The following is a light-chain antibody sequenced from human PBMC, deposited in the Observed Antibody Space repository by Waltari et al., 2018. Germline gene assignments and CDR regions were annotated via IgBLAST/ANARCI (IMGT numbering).Light chain of an antibody. CDR2: YVA. J-gene: IGLJ3*02. V-gene: IGLV2-14*03. CDR1: TSDVGGYTY. CDR3: TSYTTTNSLGV. Sequence: QSALTQPASVSGSPGQSITISCTGITSDVGGYTYVSWYHQHPHSAPKLVIYYVANRPSGVSSRFSGSKSGNTASLTISGLQTEDEADYYCTSYTTTNSLGVFGGGTKLTVL.